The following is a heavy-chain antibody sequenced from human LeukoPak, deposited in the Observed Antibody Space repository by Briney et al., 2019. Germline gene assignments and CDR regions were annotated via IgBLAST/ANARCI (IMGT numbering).Heavy chain of an antibody. Sequence: ASVKVSCTASGYTFTSYGISWVRQAPGQGLEWMGWISAYNGNTNYAQKLQGRVTMTTDTSTSTAYMELRSLRSDDTAVYYCARDSLLAATIPHYMDVWGKGTTVTISS. D-gene: IGHD5-12*01. CDR1: GYTFTSYG. V-gene: IGHV1-18*01. J-gene: IGHJ6*03. CDR3: ARDSLLAATIPHYMDV. CDR2: ISAYNGNT.